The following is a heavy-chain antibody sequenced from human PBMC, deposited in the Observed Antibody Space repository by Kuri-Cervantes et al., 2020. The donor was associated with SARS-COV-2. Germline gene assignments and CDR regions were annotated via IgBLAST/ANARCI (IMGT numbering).Heavy chain of an antibody. Sequence: GGSLRLSCAASGFTFSSYSMNWVRQAPGKGLEWVSYISSSSSTIYYADSVKGRFTISRDNAKNSLYPQMNSLRAEDTAVYYCASLGAFDIWGQGTMVTVSS. J-gene: IGHJ3*02. CDR3: ASLGAFDI. V-gene: IGHV3-48*01. CDR1: GFTFSSYS. CDR2: ISSSSSTI.